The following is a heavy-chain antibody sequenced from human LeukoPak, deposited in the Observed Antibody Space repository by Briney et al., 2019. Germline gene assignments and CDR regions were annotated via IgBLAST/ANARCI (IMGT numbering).Heavy chain of an antibody. J-gene: IGHJ4*02. CDR1: GFTFSTYP. CDR2: ISNDGSNK. V-gene: IGHV3-30*04. Sequence: GRSLRLSCAASGFTFSTYPMHWVRQAPGKGLEWVAVISNDGSNKYYADSVKGRFTLSRDSSKNTLYLQMNSLRAEDTAVYYCAKDESYYGSGSYNFDYWGQGTLVTVSS. CDR3: AKDESYYGSGSYNFDY. D-gene: IGHD3-10*01.